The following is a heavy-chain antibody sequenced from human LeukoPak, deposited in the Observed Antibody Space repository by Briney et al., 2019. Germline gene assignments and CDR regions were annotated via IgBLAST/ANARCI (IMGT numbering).Heavy chain of an antibody. CDR2: INHSGST. V-gene: IGHV4-34*01. CDR1: GGSLSGYY. Sequence: SETLSLTCAVYGGSLSGYYWSWIRQPPGKGLEWIGEINHSGSTNYNPSLKSRVTISVDTSKNRFSLKLSSVTAADTAVYYCARGPLTYYYGSGSYYQFDPWGQGTLVTVSS. J-gene: IGHJ5*02. CDR3: ARGPLTYYYGSGSYYQFDP. D-gene: IGHD3-10*01.